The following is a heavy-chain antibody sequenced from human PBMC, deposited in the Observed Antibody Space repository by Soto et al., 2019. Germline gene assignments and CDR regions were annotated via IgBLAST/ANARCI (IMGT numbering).Heavy chain of an antibody. CDR2: ITTSGGNT. CDR3: AGRYCTNGVCYTTYYYYIDV. CDR1: GFTFSTYA. D-gene: IGHD2-8*01. J-gene: IGHJ6*03. V-gene: IGHV3-23*01. Sequence: EVQLLESGGGLVQPGGSLRLSCAASGFTFSTYAMSWVRQAPGKGLEWVSTITTSGGNTYYADSVQGRFTISRDNSKNKLYLQMNSLRAEDTAVYYCAGRYCTNGVCYTTYYYYIDVWGKGTTVTVSS.